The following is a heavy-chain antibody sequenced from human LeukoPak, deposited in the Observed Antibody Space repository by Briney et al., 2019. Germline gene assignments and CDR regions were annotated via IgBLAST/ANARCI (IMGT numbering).Heavy chain of an antibody. CDR2: IIPILGTA. V-gene: IGHV1-69*11. Sequence: SVKVSCKASGGTFTSYAISWVRQAPGQGLEWMGRIIPILGTANYAQKFQGRVTITTDESTSTAYMELSSLRSEDTAVYYCARAGGSYVAYDYWGQGILVTVSS. CDR1: GGTFTSYA. D-gene: IGHD1-26*01. J-gene: IGHJ4*02. CDR3: ARAGGSYVAYDY.